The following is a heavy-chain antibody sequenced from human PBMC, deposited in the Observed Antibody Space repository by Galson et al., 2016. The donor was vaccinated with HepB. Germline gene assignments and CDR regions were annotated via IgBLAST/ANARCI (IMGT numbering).Heavy chain of an antibody. CDR2: ISGYNGNT. J-gene: IGHJ6*02. CDR1: GYIFSNYG. D-gene: IGHD3-10*01. Sequence: SVKVSCKASGYIFSNYGITWVRQAPGQGLEWMGWISGYNGNTKYAQKFQGRATMTTDTSTNTSYMELRSLRSDDTAMFYCARESGSSLVRGVIMDYYYGMDVWGQGTMVTVSS. V-gene: IGHV1-18*01. CDR3: ARESGSSLVRGVIMDYYYGMDV.